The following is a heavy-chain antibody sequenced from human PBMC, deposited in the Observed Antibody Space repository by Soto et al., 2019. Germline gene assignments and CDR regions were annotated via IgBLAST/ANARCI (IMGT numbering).Heavy chain of an antibody. D-gene: IGHD1-26*01. CDR3: ARVSQDSPELLRGWFDP. Sequence: QVQLQESGPGLVKPSQTLSLTCTVSGGSISSGGYYWSWIRQHPGKGLEWIGYIYYSGSTYYNPSLKSRVTISVDTSKTQFSLKLSSVTAADTAVYYCARVSQDSPELLRGWFDPWGQGTLVTVSS. CDR1: GGSISSGGYY. J-gene: IGHJ5*02. CDR2: IYYSGST. V-gene: IGHV4-31*03.